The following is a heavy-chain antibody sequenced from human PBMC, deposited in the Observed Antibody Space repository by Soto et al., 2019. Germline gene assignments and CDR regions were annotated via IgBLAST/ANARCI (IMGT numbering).Heavy chain of an antibody. V-gene: IGHV1-2*04. J-gene: IGHJ4*02. Sequence: ASVKVSCKASGYTFTNYGITWVRQAPGQGLEWMGWINPNSGGTNYAQKFQGWVTMTRDTSISTAYMELSRLRSDDTAVYYCARGAVAGAGFDYWGQGTLVTVSS. CDR1: GYTFTNYG. CDR2: INPNSGGT. CDR3: ARGAVAGAGFDY. D-gene: IGHD6-19*01.